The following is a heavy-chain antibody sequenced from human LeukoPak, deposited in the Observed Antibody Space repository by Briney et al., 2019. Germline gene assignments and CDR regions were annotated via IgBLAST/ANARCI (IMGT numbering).Heavy chain of an antibody. J-gene: IGHJ4*02. CDR2: IGTAGDT. V-gene: IGHV3-13*01. CDR1: GFTFSSYD. Sequence: GGSLRLSCAASGFTFSSYDMHWVRQATGKGLEWVSAIGTAGDTYYPGSVKGRFTISRENAKNSLYQMNSLRAGDTAVYYCARGIAAENGYFDYWGQRTLVTVSS. CDR3: ARGIAAENGYFDY. D-gene: IGHD6-13*01.